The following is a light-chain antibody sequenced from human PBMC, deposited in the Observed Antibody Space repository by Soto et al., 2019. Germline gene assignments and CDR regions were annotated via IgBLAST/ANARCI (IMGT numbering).Light chain of an antibody. CDR3: AVWDDSLDGGV. CDR2: NNN. V-gene: IGLV1-44*01. J-gene: IGLJ3*02. CDR1: SSNIGSHV. Sequence: QSVLTQPPSASGTPGQRVTIYCSGSSSNIGSHVVYWYQQLAGTAPKLLMYNNNQRPSGVPDRFSGSKSGTSASLAISGLQSEDEADYYCAVWDDSLDGGVFGGGTKLTVL.